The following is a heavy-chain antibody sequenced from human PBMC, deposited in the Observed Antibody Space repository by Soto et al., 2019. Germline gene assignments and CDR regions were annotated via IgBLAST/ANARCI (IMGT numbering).Heavy chain of an antibody. CDR2: IYYSGST. D-gene: IGHD3-10*01. CDR1: GGSIRSSSYY. CDR3: ATSSYYYGSGSYYYYYYMDV. V-gene: IGHV4-39*01. J-gene: IGHJ6*03. Sequence: SETLYLTCTVSGGSIRSSSYYWDWIRPPPGKGLEWLGSIYYSGSTYYNPSLKSRVTISVDTSKNQFSLKLSSVTAADTAVYYCATSSYYYGSGSYYYYYYMDVWGKGTTVT.